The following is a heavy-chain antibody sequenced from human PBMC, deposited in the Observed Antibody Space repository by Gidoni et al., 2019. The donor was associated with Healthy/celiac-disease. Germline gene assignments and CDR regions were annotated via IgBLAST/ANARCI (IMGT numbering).Heavy chain of an antibody. CDR2: IYYSGST. CDR1: GGSISSSSYY. CDR3: ARHAPANYDYVWGSYRLDAFDI. J-gene: IGHJ3*02. Sequence: QLQLQESGPGLVKPSETLSLTCTVSGGSISSSSYYWGWIRQPPGKGLEWIGSIYYSGSTYYNPSLKSRVTISVDTSKNQFSLKLSSVTAADTAVYYCARHAPANYDYVWGSYRLDAFDIWGQGTMVTVSS. V-gene: IGHV4-39*01. D-gene: IGHD3-16*02.